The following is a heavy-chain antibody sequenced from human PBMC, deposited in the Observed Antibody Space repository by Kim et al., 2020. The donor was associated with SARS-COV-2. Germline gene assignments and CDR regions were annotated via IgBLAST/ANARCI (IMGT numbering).Heavy chain of an antibody. CDR1: GYTFTSYG. Sequence: ASVKVSCKASGYTFTSYGISWVRQAPGQGLEWMGWISAYNGNTNYAQKLQGRVTMTTDTSTSTAYLELRSLRSDDTAVYYCAGTTAPLSGMDVWGQGTTVTVSS. D-gene: IGHD4-17*01. J-gene: IGHJ6*02. V-gene: IGHV1-18*01. CDR2: ISAYNGNT. CDR3: AGTTAPLSGMDV.